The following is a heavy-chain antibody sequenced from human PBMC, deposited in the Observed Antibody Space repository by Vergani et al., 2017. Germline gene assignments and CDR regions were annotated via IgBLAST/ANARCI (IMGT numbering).Heavy chain of an antibody. CDR1: GFTFSSYW. J-gene: IGHJ4*02. CDR2: INQDGTDN. CDR3: ATSRSLDY. V-gene: IGHV3-7*01. Sequence: DVQMVESGGGLVQPGGSLRLSCAASGFTFSSYWMSWIRQAPGKGLEWVSNINQDGTDNYYVDSVKGRFTISRDNANNSLSLQMSSLRAEDTAVYYCATSRSLDYWGQGTLVTVSS.